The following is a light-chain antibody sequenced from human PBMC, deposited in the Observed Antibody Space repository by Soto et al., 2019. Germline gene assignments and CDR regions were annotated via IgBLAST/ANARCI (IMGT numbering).Light chain of an antibody. Sequence: EIVMTQSPASLSVSPGERATLSCRASQSVSSNLAWYQQKPGQAPRLLIYGASTRATDILARVSGSGSGTEFTLTICCLQCEDFARYYCQQYNNWPQSTFGQGNKLEI. V-gene: IGKV3-15*01. CDR3: QQYNNWPQST. CDR2: GAS. J-gene: IGKJ2*01. CDR1: QSVSSN.